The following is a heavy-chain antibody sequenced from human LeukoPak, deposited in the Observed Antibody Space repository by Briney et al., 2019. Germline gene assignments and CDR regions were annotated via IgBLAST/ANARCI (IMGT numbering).Heavy chain of an antibody. CDR1: GGSISSGDYY. V-gene: IGHV4-30-4*08. CDR3: ARLRSGWWMGTLDY. CDR2: IYYSGST. J-gene: IGHJ4*02. D-gene: IGHD6-19*01. Sequence: PSETLSLTCTVSGGSISSGDYYWSWLRQRPGKGLEGIGYIYYSGSTYYNPSLKSRVTISVDTTKNQFSLKLSSVTAADTAVYYCARLRSGWWMGTLDYWGQGTLVTVSS.